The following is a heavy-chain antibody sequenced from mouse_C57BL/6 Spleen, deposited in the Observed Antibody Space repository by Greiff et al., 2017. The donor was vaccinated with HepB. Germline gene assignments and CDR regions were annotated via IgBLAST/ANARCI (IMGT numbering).Heavy chain of an antibody. CDR3: ARYYDYESFPYYFDY. D-gene: IGHD2-4*01. Sequence: QVQLQQSGAELVRPGASVKMSCKASGYTFTSYNMHWVKQTPRQGLEWIGAIYPGNGDTSYNQKFKGKATLTVDKSSSTAYMQLSSLTSEDSAVYFCARYYDYESFPYYFDYWGQGTTLTVSS. J-gene: IGHJ2*01. CDR1: GYTFTSYN. CDR2: IYPGNGDT. V-gene: IGHV1-12*01.